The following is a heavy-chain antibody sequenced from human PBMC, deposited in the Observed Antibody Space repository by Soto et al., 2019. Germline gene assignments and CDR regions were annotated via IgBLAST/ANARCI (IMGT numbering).Heavy chain of an antibody. CDR2: ISWDGGST. CDR3: AKGYGPAYYYYGMDV. D-gene: IGHD1-20*01. Sequence: QPGGSLRLSCAASGFTFDDYTMHWVRQAPGKGLEWVSLISWDGGSTYYADPVKGRFTISRDNSKNSLYLQMNSLRTEDTALYYCAKGYGPAYYYYGMDVWGQGTTVTVSS. J-gene: IGHJ6*02. CDR1: GFTFDDYT. V-gene: IGHV3-43*01.